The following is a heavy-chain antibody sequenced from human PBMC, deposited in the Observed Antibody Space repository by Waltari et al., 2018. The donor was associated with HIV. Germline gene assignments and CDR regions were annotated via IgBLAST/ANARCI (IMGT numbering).Heavy chain of an antibody. D-gene: IGHD1-1*01. V-gene: IGHV4-34*02. CDR3: ARGFDRLMVFEGIVGPWTFDI. CDR1: SESFSAYY. CDR2: INHSGTT. J-gene: IGHJ3*02. Sequence: EHLQQWGAGLLKPSETLSLTCAVYSESFSAYYWSWLRQPPGKGLEWIGEINHSGTTNYNPSLKSRVTMSVDTSKNQFSLRLNSMTAADTAVYYCARGFDRLMVFEGIVGPWTFDIWGHGTKVTVSS.